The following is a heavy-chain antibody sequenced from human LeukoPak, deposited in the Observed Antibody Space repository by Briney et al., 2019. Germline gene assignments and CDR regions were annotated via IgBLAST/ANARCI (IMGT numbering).Heavy chain of an antibody. CDR2: MNPKSGDT. D-gene: IGHD6-13*01. J-gene: IGHJ5*02. Sequence: GASVKVSCKASGYSFTNYDINWVRQATGQGLEWMGWMNPKSGDTGYSQKFQGRVFITRDTSINTAYMELSSLGSDDTAVYYCARKSSSWYNWFDPWGQGTLVTVSS. CDR3: ARKSSSWYNWFDP. CDR1: GYSFTNYD. V-gene: IGHV1-8*03.